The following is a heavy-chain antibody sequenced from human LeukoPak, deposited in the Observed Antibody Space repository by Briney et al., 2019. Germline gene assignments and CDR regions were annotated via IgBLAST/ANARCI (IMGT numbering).Heavy chain of an antibody. CDR2: IRQDGTEK. V-gene: IGHV3-7*01. D-gene: IGHD3-10*01. CDR3: ARDFGAGWEEPKYSFDY. CDR1: GFTFSSYW. J-gene: IGHJ4*02. Sequence: PGGSLRLSCAASGFTFSSYWMSWVRQAPGKGLEWVANIRQDGTEKYYADSVKGRFTISRDNSKNTLYLQMNSLKPEDTAVYYCARDFGAGWEEPKYSFDYWGQGILVTVSS.